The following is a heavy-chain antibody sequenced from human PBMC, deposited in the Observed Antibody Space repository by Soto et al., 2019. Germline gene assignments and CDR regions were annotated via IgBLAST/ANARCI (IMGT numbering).Heavy chain of an antibody. CDR2: ISHDESIK. Sequence: GGSLRLSCAASGVTFSSSIMHWVRQTPGKGLEWVAVISHDESIKIYADSVKGRFTISRDTSKHTLYVQMNGLRTEDTAVYYCARAVYSSGRADVFDIWGQGTMVTVSS. J-gene: IGHJ3*02. V-gene: IGHV3-30-3*01. CDR3: ARAVYSSGRADVFDI. CDR1: GVTFSSSI. D-gene: IGHD6-19*01.